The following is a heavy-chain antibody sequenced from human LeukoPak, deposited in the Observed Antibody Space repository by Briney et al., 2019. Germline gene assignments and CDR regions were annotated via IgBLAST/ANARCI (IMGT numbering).Heavy chain of an antibody. CDR3: ARDNVGALDY. V-gene: IGHV3-7*01. J-gene: IGHJ4*02. D-gene: IGHD1-26*01. Sequence: PGRSLRLSCVASGFTFSSYWMGWARQAPGKGLEWVTNMKQDGSAKHYADSVKGRFSISRDKSKNSVYLQMDSLRAEDTAVYYCARDNVGALDYWGQGTLVTVSS. CDR2: MKQDGSAK. CDR1: GFTFSSYW.